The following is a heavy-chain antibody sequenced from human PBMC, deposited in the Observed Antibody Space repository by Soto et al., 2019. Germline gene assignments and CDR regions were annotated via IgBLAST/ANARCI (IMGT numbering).Heavy chain of an antibody. CDR3: GKDHARYSRGYYDSLDF. J-gene: IGHJ4*02. D-gene: IGHD1-26*01. CDR1: GFTFSTYA. V-gene: IGHV3-23*01. Sequence: DVQLLESGGGLVQPGGSLRLSCAASGFTFSTYAMTWVRQAPGKGLEWVSALSAGGSTTHYAGSVKGRFTISRDNSRDPLYLQMIGLRVEGTAVYYCGKDHARYSRGYYDSLDFWGQGPLVTVSS. CDR2: LSAGGSTT.